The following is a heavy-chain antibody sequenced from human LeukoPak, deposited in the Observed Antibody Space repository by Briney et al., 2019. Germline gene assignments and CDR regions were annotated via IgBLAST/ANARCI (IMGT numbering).Heavy chain of an antibody. Sequence: GGSLRLSCAASGFTFSDYYMSWIRQAPGKGLEWVSYISSSGSTIYYADSVKGRFTISRDNAKNSLYLQMNSLRAEDTAVYYCASHTAMVLDYFDYWGQGTLVTVSS. CDR1: GFTFSDYY. CDR2: ISSSGSTI. CDR3: ASHTAMVLDYFDY. V-gene: IGHV3-11*01. J-gene: IGHJ4*02. D-gene: IGHD5-18*01.